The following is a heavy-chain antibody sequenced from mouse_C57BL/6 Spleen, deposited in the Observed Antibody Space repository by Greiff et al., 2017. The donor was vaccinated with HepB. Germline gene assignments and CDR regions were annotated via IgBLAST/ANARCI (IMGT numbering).Heavy chain of an antibody. Sequence: VMLVESGPGLVQPSQSLSITCTVSGFSLTSYGVHWVRQSPGKGLEWLGVIWSGGSTDYNAAFISRLSISKDNSKSQVFFKMNSLQADDTAIYYCARNLDGTRGFAYWGQGTLVTVSA. D-gene: IGHD3-3*01. V-gene: IGHV2-2*01. CDR2: IWSGGST. J-gene: IGHJ3*01. CDR1: GFSLTSYG. CDR3: ARNLDGTRGFAY.